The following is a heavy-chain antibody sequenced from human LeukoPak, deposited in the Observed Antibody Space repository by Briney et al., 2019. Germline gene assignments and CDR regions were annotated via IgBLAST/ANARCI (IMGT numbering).Heavy chain of an antibody. CDR3: ARDAISRGIIDY. J-gene: IGHJ4*02. D-gene: IGHD3-10*01. CDR2: INPNIYGT. Sequence: ASVKLSCTASVYSFTGYYVHWVRHAPGQGLEWMGWINPNIYGTNFAHNFQGTVTMTRDTSISTTYMELSRLISDAPAVYYCARDAISRGIIDYWGQGSLVTVSS. CDR1: VYSFTGYY. V-gene: IGHV1-2*02.